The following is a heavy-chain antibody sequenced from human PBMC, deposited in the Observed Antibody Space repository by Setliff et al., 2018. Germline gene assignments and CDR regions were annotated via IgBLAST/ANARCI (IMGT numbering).Heavy chain of an antibody. J-gene: IGHJ3*01. CDR3: ARIAYFDFWRGYGVGAFDL. CDR1: GGSISSGGYY. Sequence: SETLSLTCTVSGGSISSGGYYWGWIRQPPGKGLEWIASVYYDGRTYYNPSFKSRLTMSVDKSRNQFSLKLTSVTAADTAVFYCARIAYFDFWRGYGVGAFDLWGHGTMVTVSS. CDR2: VYYDGRT. D-gene: IGHD3-3*01. V-gene: IGHV4-39*01.